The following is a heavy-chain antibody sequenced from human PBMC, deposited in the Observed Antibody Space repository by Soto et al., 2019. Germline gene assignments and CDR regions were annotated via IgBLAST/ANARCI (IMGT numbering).Heavy chain of an antibody. CDR2: VYSSGSA. V-gene: IGHV4-39*01. CDR3: ARGSGWPYYFDY. J-gene: IGHJ4*02. CDR1: SGSIGSSSYY. Sequence: QLQLQESGPGLVKPSETLALTCTVSSGSIGSSSYYWGWIRQPPGKGLEWIGSVYSSGSAYYNPSLKSRVTISVDTSKKQFYLKLNSVTAADTAVFYCARGSGWPYYFDYWCQGTLVTVSS. D-gene: IGHD6-19*01.